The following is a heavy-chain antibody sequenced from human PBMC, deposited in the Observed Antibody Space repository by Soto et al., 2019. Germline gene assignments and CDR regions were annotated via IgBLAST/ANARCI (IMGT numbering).Heavy chain of an antibody. J-gene: IGHJ4*02. CDR1: GFNFSSYG. CDR2: ISYDGSNK. CDR3: AIEGSGYRYGYLDY. V-gene: IGHV3-30*03. Sequence: QVQLVESGGGVVQPGRSLRLSCAASGFNFSSYGMHWVRQAPGKGLEWVAVISYDGSNKYYADSVKGRFTISRDNSKNTLYLQMNSLRAEDTAVYYCAIEGSGYRYGYLDYWGQGTLVTVSS. D-gene: IGHD5-18*01.